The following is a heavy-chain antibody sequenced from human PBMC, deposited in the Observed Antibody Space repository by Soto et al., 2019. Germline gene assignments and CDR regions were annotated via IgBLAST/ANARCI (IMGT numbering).Heavy chain of an antibody. V-gene: IGHV3-30*18. CDR3: AKDLHSSGWAAYNFDY. CDR1: GFTFSNYG. D-gene: IGHD6-25*01. J-gene: IGHJ4*02. Sequence: QVQLVESGGGVVQPGRSLRLSCAASGFTFSNYGMHWVRQAPGKGLEWVALISYDGSNKYYADSVKGRFTISRDNTKNTLYLQMNSLRAEDSAVYYCAKDLHSSGWAAYNFDYWSQGTLVTVSS. CDR2: ISYDGSNK.